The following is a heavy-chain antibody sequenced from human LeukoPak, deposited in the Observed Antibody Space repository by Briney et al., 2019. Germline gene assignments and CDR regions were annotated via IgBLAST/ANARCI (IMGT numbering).Heavy chain of an antibody. CDR3: AGGGEAARSLHY. D-gene: IGHD6-6*01. J-gene: IGHJ4*02. CDR2: IYNGGTT. CDR1: GFAITDHH. V-gene: IGHV3-66*02. Sequence: GGSLRLSCAASGFAITDHHMDWVRQAPGKGLEWVSVIYNGGTTYYADSVKGRFTISRDNSKSTLFVYLQMNSLRTDDTAVYYCAGGGEAARSLHYWGQGTLVTVSS.